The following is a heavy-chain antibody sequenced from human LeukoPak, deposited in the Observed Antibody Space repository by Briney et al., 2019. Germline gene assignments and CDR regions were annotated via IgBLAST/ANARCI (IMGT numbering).Heavy chain of an antibody. CDR3: AKYPGECTGGVCYPYFDY. CDR2: ISGGGSST. Sequence: GGSLRLSCAASGFTFSNYAVSWVRQAPGKGLEWVSHISGGGSSTFYADSVKGQFTISRDNSKNTLYLQMNSLRTEGTAVYYCAKYPGECTGGVCYPYFDYWGQGTLVTVSS. D-gene: IGHD2-8*02. V-gene: IGHV3-23*01. CDR1: GFTFSNYA. J-gene: IGHJ4*02.